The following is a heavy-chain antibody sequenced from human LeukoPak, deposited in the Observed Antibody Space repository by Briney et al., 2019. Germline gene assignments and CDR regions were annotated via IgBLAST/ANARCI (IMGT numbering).Heavy chain of an antibody. CDR3: ASSIAARPYYYYYMDV. CDR2: INHSGST. Sequence: SETLSLTCAVYGGSFSGYYWSWIRQPPGKGLEWIGEINHSGSTNYNPSLKSRVTISVDTSKNQFSLKLSSVTAADTAVYYCASSIAARPYYYYYMDVWGKGTTVTVSS. D-gene: IGHD6-6*01. CDR1: GGSFSGYY. J-gene: IGHJ6*03. V-gene: IGHV4-34*01.